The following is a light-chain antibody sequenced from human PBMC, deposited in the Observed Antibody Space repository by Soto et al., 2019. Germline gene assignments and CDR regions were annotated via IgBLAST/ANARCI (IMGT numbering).Light chain of an antibody. Sequence: QSALTQPASVSGSPGQSITIPCTGTSSDIGDYNYVSWYQQHPGKAPKLLIYEVYNRPAGVSNRFSGSKSGNTASLTISGLQTGDEGDYYYSSYSSTNTLYVFGTGTKVTVL. V-gene: IGLV2-14*01. CDR1: SSDIGDYNY. CDR3: SSYSSTNTLYV. CDR2: EVY. J-gene: IGLJ1*01.